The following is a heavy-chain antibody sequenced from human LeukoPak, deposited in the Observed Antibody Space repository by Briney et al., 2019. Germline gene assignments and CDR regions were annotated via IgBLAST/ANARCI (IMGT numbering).Heavy chain of an antibody. J-gene: IGHJ4*02. V-gene: IGHV3-66*01. D-gene: IGHD5-24*01. CDR2: IYIYAGTT. CDR1: GYIVSSNH. Sequence: PGGSLRLSCAASGYIVSSNHMNWVPQTPREGLEWVSIIYIYAGTTHYADSVKGRFIISRDNSENTVYLQMNNLRADDSAVYYCARDGSNFYFDYWGQGALVTVSS. CDR3: ARDGSNFYFDY.